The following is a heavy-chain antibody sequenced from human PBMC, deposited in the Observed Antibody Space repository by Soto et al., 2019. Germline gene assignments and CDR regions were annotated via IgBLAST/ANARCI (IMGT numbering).Heavy chain of an antibody. Sequence: GESLKISCKGSGYSFPSYWIAWVRQMPGKGLEWMGIIYPGDSDTIYSPSFQGQVTFSVDRSTSTAYLQWSSLKASDTAMYYCARQGSNGAYYYYGMDVWGQGTTVTVSS. V-gene: IGHV5-51*01. CDR1: GYSFPSYW. D-gene: IGHD2-8*01. J-gene: IGHJ6*02. CDR3: ARQGSNGAYYYYGMDV. CDR2: IYPGDSDT.